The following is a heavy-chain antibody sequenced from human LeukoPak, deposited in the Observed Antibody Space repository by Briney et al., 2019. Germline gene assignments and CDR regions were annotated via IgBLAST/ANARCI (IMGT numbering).Heavy chain of an antibody. CDR2: IFREDTT. D-gene: IGHD7-27*01. CDR3: TKTGGPWD. V-gene: IGHV3-66*01. J-gene: IGHJ4*02. Sequence: PGGSPRLSCAASGFTVITSYMSWVRQAPGKGLECVSVIFREDTTYYADSVKGRFTISRDNSKNTLYLQMNSLRAEDTAMYYCTKTGGPWDWGQGTLVTVCS. CDR1: GFTVITSY.